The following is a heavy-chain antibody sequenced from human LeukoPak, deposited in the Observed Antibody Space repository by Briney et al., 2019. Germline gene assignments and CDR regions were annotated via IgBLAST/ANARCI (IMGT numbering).Heavy chain of an antibody. J-gene: IGHJ4*02. Sequence: GGSLRLSCAASGFTCSSYSMNWIRQAPGKGLEWVSSISSSSSYIYYADSVKGRFTISRDNAKNSLYLQMNSLRAEDTAVYYCARNHGSGWYYFDYWGQGTLVTVSS. V-gene: IGHV3-21*01. CDR3: ARNHGSGWYYFDY. CDR2: ISSSSSYI. D-gene: IGHD6-19*01. CDR1: GFTCSSYS.